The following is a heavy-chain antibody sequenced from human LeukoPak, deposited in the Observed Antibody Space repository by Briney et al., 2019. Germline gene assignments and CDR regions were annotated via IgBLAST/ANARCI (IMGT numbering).Heavy chain of an antibody. CDR1: GASISSYY. J-gene: IGHJ5*02. V-gene: IGHV4-59*01. Sequence: SETLSLTCAVSGASISSYYWNWIRQPPGKGLEWIGNIYNSGGTNYNPSLKSRVTTSVDTSKNQFSLKLTSVTAADTAVYYCARYRGNSNGGFDPWGQGTLVTVSS. D-gene: IGHD4-23*01. CDR2: IYNSGGT. CDR3: ARYRGNSNGGFDP.